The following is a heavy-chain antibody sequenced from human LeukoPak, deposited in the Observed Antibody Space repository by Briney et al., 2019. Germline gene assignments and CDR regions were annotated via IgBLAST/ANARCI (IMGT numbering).Heavy chain of an antibody. D-gene: IGHD2-2*01. J-gene: IGHJ4*02. Sequence: GGSLRLSCAASGFTFSSYGMHWVRQAPGKGLEWVALISYDGSNDYYADSVKGRFTISRDNSKNTLYLQMNSLRTEDTAVYYCAKDLTRGEIGIVVRGPVDWGQGTLVTVSS. CDR1: GFTFSSYG. CDR3: AKDLTRGEIGIVVRGPVD. V-gene: IGHV3-30*18. CDR2: ISYDGSND.